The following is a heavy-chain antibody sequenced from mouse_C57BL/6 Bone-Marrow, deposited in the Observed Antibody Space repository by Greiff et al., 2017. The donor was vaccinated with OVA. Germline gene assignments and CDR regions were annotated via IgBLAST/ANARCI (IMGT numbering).Heavy chain of an antibody. J-gene: IGHJ3*01. D-gene: IGHD2-2*01. CDR2: IWSGGST. CDR1: GFSLTSYG. CDR3: ARNGYETFAY. V-gene: IGHV2-2*01. Sequence: QVQLKESGPGLVQPSQSLSITCTVSGFSLTSYGVHWVRQSPGKGLEWLGVIWSGGSTDYNAAFISRLSISKDNSKSQVFFKMNRLQADDTAIYYCARNGYETFAYWGQGTLVTVSA.